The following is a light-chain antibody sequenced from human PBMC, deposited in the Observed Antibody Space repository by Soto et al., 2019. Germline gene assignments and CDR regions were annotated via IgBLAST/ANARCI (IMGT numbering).Light chain of an antibody. V-gene: IGKV3-20*01. J-gene: IGKJ5*01. CDR1: QSVSSNF. CDR3: QQYGSSPIT. Sequence: EIVLTQSPGTLSLSPGERATLSCRASQSVSSNFLAWYQQKSGQAPRLLIYAASSRATGIPGRFSGSGSGTGFTLTISRLEPEDFAVYYWQQYGSSPITFGQGTRLEIK. CDR2: AAS.